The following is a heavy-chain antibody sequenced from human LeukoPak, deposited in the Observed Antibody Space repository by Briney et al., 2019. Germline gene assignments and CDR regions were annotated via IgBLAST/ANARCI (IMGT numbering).Heavy chain of an antibody. CDR2: IYYSGST. Sequence: SETLSLTCTVSGGSISSGDYYWSWIRQPPGKGLEWIGYIYYSGSTYYNPSLKSRVTISVDTSKNQFSLKLSSVTAADTAVYYCARRGANNLYYYDSSDKKLKAFDIWGQGTMVTVSS. J-gene: IGHJ3*02. CDR1: GGSISSGDYY. D-gene: IGHD3-22*01. V-gene: IGHV4-30-4*01. CDR3: ARRGANNLYYYDSSDKKLKAFDI.